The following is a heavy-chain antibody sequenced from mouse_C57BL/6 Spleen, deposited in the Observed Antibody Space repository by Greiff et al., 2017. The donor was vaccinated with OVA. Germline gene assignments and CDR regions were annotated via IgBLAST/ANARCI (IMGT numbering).Heavy chain of an antibody. D-gene: IGHD1-1*01. J-gene: IGHJ1*03. CDR2: ISSGSSTI. V-gene: IGHV5-17*01. CDR1: GFTFSDYG. Sequence: EVMLVESGGGLVKPGGSLKLSCAASGFTFSDYGMHWVRQAPEKGLEWVAYISSGSSTIYYADTVKGRFTISRDNAKDTLSLQMTSLRSEDTAMYYCARSGSSYGYWHFDVWGTGTTVTVSS. CDR3: ARSGSSYGYWHFDV.